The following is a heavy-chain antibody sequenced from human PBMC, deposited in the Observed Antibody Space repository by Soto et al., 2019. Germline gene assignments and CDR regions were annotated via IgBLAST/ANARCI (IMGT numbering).Heavy chain of an antibody. J-gene: IGHJ4*02. CDR3: ARHSNEYRKSLDY. V-gene: IGHV4-59*08. Sequence: TSETQSLTCTVSGGSVSGYYWSWIRQPPGKGLEWIAYIHYTGSSNSNPSLESRVTMSVDTSKNQFSLKLSSVTAADTAVYYCARHSNEYRKSLDYWGKGTLVTVSS. CDR2: IHYTGSS. CDR1: GGSVSGYY. D-gene: IGHD1-1*01.